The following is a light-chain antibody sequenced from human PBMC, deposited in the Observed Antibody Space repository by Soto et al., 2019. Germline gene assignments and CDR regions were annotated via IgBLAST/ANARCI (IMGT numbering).Light chain of an antibody. CDR1: RSVSNN. CDR2: GAS. V-gene: IGKV3-15*01. CDR3: QQYNNWPPYT. Sequence: DTVMTQSPATLSVSPGERATLSCRASRSVSNNLAWYQHKPGQAPRLLIYGASTSATGIPARFSGSGSGTAFTLTISSLQSEDFAVYYCQQYNNWPPYTFGQGTKLEIK. J-gene: IGKJ2*01.